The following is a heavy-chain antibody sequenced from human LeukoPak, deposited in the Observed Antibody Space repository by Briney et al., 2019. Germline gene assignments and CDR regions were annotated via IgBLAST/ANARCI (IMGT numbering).Heavy chain of an antibody. CDR3: ARVFGAYDSIDC. V-gene: IGHV3-7*01. D-gene: IGHD5-12*01. Sequence: PGGSLRLSCAASGFSMSGYWMSWVRQAPGKGLEWVANIKQDGSERHYADSVKGRFTISRDNAQNSLYLQKNSLRAEETAVYYCARVFGAYDSIDCWGQGTLVTVS. CDR1: GFSMSGYW. CDR2: IKQDGSER. J-gene: IGHJ4*02.